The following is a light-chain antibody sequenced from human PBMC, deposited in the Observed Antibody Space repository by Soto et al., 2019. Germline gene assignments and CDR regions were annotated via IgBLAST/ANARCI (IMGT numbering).Light chain of an antibody. J-gene: IGKJ2*01. V-gene: IGKV3-15*01. CDR3: QQYTNWPPSYT. CDR2: GAS. Sequence: EIVMTQSPDTLSVSPGESATLSCRASQSVSSNLAWYQQKPGQAPRLLIYGASTRATGVPARFSGSGSGTEFTLTISSLQSEDFAVYDCQQYTNWPPSYTFGQGTKLEIK. CDR1: QSVSSN.